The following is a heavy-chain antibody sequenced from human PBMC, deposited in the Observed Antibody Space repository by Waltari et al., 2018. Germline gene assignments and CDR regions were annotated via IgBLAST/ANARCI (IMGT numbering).Heavy chain of an antibody. D-gene: IGHD3-22*01. CDR1: GGSISSYY. J-gene: IGHJ4*02. CDR3: ARDQSDYYDSSGWGDYFDY. V-gene: IGHV4-59*12. CDR2: IYYSGST. Sequence: QVQLQESGPGLVKPSETLSLTCTVSGGSISSYYWSWIRQPPGKGLAWIGYIYYSGSTNYNPSLKSRVTMSVDTSKNQFSLKLSSVTAADTAVYYCARDQSDYYDSSGWGDYFDYWGQGTLVTVSS.